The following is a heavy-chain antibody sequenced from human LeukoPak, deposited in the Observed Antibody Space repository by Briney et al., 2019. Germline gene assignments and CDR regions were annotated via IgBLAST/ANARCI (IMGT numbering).Heavy chain of an antibody. CDR2: FDPEDGET. V-gene: IGHV1-24*01. CDR3: AREGPWAVDY. J-gene: IGHJ4*02. D-gene: IGHD6-19*01. Sequence: ASVKVSCKVSGYTLTELSMHWVRQAPGKGLEWMGGFDPEDGETIYAQKFQGRVTMTRDTSISTAYMELSRLRSDDTAVYYCAREGPWAVDYWGQGTLVTVSS. CDR1: GYTLTELS.